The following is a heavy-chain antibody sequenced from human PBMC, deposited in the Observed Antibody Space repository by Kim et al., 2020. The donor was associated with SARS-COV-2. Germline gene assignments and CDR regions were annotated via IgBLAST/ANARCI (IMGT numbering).Heavy chain of an antibody. CDR3: ARQYTGYYRYYFDN. CDR1: GDSLANTIYD. D-gene: IGHD3-9*01. V-gene: IGHV4-39*01. CDR2: VSHSGTT. J-gene: IGHJ4*02. Sequence: SETLSLTCSVSGDSLANTIYDWAWIRQPPGKGLECIGTVSHSGTTYYDPSLKSRVTIFVDRAKNQFSLRLRSVTAADTAIYYCARQYTGYYRYYFDNWGPGTLVAVSS.